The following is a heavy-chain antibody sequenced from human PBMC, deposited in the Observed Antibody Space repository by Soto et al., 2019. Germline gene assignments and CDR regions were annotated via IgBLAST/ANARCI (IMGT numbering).Heavy chain of an antibody. J-gene: IGHJ4*02. CDR3: ARGAYSPRNPIGY. V-gene: IGHV3-74*01. CDR2: TNSDGSTT. D-gene: IGHD5-18*01. Sequence: EVQLVESGGGLVQPGGSLRLSCAASGFTFSSYWMHWVRQAPGKGLVWVSRTNSDGSTTSYADSVKGRSTISRDNAKNTLSLQMNSLRAGDTAVYYCARGAYSPRNPIGYWDQGTLVTVSS. CDR1: GFTFSSYW.